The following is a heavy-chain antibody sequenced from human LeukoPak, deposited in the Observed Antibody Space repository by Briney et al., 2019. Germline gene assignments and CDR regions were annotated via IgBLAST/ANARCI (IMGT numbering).Heavy chain of an antibody. Sequence: GRSLRLSCAASGLIFTDYTMNWVRQAPGKGLEWVSSLRGGGGPTYYADSVKGRFTISRDDPKNTLYLEMNSLRVEDTAVYYCARGPITIFGVITFDAFDIWGQGTLVSVSS. J-gene: IGHJ3*02. CDR1: GLIFTDYT. CDR3: ARGPITIFGVITFDAFDI. D-gene: IGHD3-3*01. V-gene: IGHV3-23*01. CDR2: LRGGGGPT.